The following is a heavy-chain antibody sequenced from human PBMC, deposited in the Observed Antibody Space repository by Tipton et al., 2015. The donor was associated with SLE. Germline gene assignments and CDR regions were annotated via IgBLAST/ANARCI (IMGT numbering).Heavy chain of an antibody. CDR2: INYSGTT. Sequence: TLSFTCTVSGGSISSYSWGWIRQPPGKGLEWIGSINYSGTTSYNPSLKSRVTISVDTSKNQFSLKLSSVTAADTAVYYCTRHDYFASGRVYWGQGTLVTVSS. CDR1: GGSISSYS. J-gene: IGHJ4*02. CDR3: TRHDYFASGRVY. D-gene: IGHD3-10*01. V-gene: IGHV4-39*07.